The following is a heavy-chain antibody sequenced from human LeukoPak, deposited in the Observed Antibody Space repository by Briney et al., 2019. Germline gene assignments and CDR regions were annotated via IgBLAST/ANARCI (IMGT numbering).Heavy chain of an antibody. Sequence: GGSLRLSCAASGFTFSSYAMSWVRQAPGKGLEWVSAISGSGGSTYYADSVKGRFTISRDNCKNTLYLQMNSLRAEDTAVYYCAKVSSSWIRTFDYWGQGTLVTVSS. CDR2: ISGSGGST. D-gene: IGHD1-7*01. CDR1: GFTFSSYA. CDR3: AKVSSSWIRTFDY. V-gene: IGHV3-23*01. J-gene: IGHJ4*02.